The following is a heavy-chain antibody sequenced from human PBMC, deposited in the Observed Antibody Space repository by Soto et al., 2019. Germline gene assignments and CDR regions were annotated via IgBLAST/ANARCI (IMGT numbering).Heavy chain of an antibody. J-gene: IGHJ4*02. CDR1: GFTFSSYW. CDR3: ARGAAYRGSGKYYFDY. Sequence: EVQLVESGGGLVQPGGSLRLSCAASGFTFSSYWMHWVRQAPGKGLVWVSRINSDGSSTSYADSVKGRFTISRDNAKNTLDLQMNSLRAEDTAVYYCARGAAYRGSGKYYFDYWGQGTLVTVSS. D-gene: IGHD3-10*01. V-gene: IGHV3-74*01. CDR2: INSDGSST.